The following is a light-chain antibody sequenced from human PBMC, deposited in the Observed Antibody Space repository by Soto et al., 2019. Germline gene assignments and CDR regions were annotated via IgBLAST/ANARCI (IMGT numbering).Light chain of an antibody. J-gene: IGKJ2*01. CDR1: QSISSY. CDR3: QQSYSTRYT. CDR2: ASS. V-gene: IGKV1-39*01. Sequence: DIQMTQSPSSLSVSVGDRVTITCRASQSISSYLNWYQQKPGKAPKLLIYASSNLQSGVPSRFSGSGSVTDFTLTISSLQPEDFATYYCQQSYSTRYTFGQGTKLEIK.